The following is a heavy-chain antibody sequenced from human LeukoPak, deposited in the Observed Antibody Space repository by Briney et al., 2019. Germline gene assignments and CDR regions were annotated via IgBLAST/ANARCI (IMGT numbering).Heavy chain of an antibody. V-gene: IGHV3-30*04. CDR2: ISYDGSNK. Sequence: TGGSLRLSCAASGFTFSSYAMHWVRQAPGKGLEWVAVISYDGSNKYYADPVKGRFTISRDNAKNSLYLQMNSLRAEDTAVYYCARDFGARGWFDYWGQGTLVTVSS. CDR1: GFTFSSYA. J-gene: IGHJ4*02. D-gene: IGHD6-19*01. CDR3: ARDFGARGWFDY.